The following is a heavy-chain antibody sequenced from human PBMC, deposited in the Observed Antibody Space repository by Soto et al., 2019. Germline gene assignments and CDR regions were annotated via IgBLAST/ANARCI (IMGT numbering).Heavy chain of an antibody. CDR1: GGSITSANW. J-gene: IGHJ5*02. CDR2: ISHSGIT. CDR3: ARVLRGWFDP. V-gene: IGHV4-4*02. Sequence: SETLSLTCAVSGGSITSANWWTWVRQPPGGGLEWIGEISHSGITNYKASLKNRVTMSVDKTKNDVSLKLTSVTAADTAVYYCARVLRGWFDPWGQGTPVTVSS.